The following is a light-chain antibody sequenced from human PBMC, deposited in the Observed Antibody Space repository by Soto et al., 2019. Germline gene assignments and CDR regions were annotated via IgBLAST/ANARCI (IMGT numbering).Light chain of an antibody. CDR1: SGGIASNS. J-gene: IGLJ2*01. V-gene: IGLV6-57*04. Sequence: NFMLTQPHSVSEAPGKTVSISCTRISGGIASNSVQWDQQRPGTAPTTVIYEDNHRPSGVPDRFSGSTDGSSNSASLTIAGLQTEDEADYFWQSYDSNTVVFGGGTKLTVL. CDR3: QSYDSNTVV. CDR2: EDN.